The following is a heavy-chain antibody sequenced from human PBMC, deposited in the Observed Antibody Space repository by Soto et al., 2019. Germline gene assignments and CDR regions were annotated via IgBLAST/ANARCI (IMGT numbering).Heavy chain of an antibody. J-gene: IGHJ3*02. Sequence: ASVKVSCKASGYTFTSYYMHWVRQAPGQGLEWMGIINPSGGRTSYAQKFQGRVTMTRDTSTSTVYMELSSLRSEDTAVYYCARDRGYYYDSSGTGAFDIWGQGTRVT. CDR3: ARDRGYYYDSSGTGAFDI. V-gene: IGHV1-46*01. CDR2: INPSGGRT. CDR1: GYTFTSYY. D-gene: IGHD3-22*01.